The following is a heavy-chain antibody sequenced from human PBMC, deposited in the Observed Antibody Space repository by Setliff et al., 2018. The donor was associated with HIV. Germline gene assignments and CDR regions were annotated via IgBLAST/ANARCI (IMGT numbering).Heavy chain of an antibody. V-gene: IGHV1-24*01. D-gene: IGHD3-10*01. CDR2: FDPEDGET. CDR3: ATYGESGGWSRGFDY. J-gene: IGHJ4*02. CDR1: GYTLTELS. Sequence: ASVKVSCKVSGYTLTELSMHWVRQAPGKGLEWMGGFDPEDGETSYAQKFQGRVTMTEDTSTDTAYMELSSLRSEDTAVYYCATYGESGGWSRGFDYWGQGTLVTVSS.